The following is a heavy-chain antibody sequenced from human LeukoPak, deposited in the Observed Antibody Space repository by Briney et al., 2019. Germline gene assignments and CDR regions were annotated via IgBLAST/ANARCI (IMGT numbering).Heavy chain of an antibody. D-gene: IGHD3-22*01. V-gene: IGHV1-69*05. J-gene: IGHJ4*02. CDR3: ARGRVYYYDSSGYYLLDY. Sequence: GASVKVSCKASGGTFSSYAISWVRQGPGQGLEWMGGNIPIFGTANYAQKFQGRVTITRNTSISTAYMELSSLRSEDTAVYYCARGRVYYYDSSGYYLLDYWGQGTLVTVSS. CDR1: GGTFSSYA. CDR2: NIPIFGTA.